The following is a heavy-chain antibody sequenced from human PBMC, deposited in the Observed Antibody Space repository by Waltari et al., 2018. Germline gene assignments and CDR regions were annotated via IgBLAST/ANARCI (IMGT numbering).Heavy chain of an antibody. V-gene: IGHV4-34*01. J-gene: IGHJ3*02. D-gene: IGHD2-15*01. CDR2: INHSGSN. Sequence: QVQLQQWGAGLLKPSETLSLTCAVYGGSFSGYYWSWIRQPPGKGLEWIGEINHSGSNNHTPSLKSRVTTSVDPSKNQFSLKLSSVTAAGTAVYYCARELLDGYNRDAFDIWGQGTMGTVSS. CDR1: GGSFSGYY. CDR3: ARELLDGYNRDAFDI.